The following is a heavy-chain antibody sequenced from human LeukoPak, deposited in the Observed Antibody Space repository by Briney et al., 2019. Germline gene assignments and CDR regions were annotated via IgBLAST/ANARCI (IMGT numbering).Heavy chain of an antibody. CDR1: GFSFSVYA. CDR3: ARDLSFGAPVAFDI. J-gene: IGHJ3*02. D-gene: IGHD3-10*01. Sequence: PGGSLRLSCAASGFSFSVYAMSWVRQAPGKGLEWVSALSRNSDYIYYADSVGGRFTISRDSAKNSLYLQMNSLRADDTAVYFCARDLSFGAPVAFDIWGQGTMVTVSS. CDR2: LSRNSDYI. V-gene: IGHV3-21*01.